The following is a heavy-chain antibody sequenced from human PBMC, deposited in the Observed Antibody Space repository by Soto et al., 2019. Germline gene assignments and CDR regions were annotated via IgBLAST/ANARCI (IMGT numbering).Heavy chain of an antibody. CDR3: ARGGNTYYDFWGGYCNGSYYYYYMDV. CDR2: INSDGSST. J-gene: IGHJ6*03. CDR1: GFTFSSYW. Sequence: EVQLVESGGGLVQPGGSLRLSCAASGFTFSSYWMHWVRQAPGKGLVWVSRINSDGSSTSYADSVKGRFTISRDNAKNKVYCEKNSPRGVDKAVYYCARGGNTYYDFWGGYCNGSYYYYYMDVWGKGTTVTVSS. V-gene: IGHV3-74*01. D-gene: IGHD3-3*01.